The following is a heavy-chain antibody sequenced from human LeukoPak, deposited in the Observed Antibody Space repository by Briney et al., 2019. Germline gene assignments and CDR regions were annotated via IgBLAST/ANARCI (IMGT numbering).Heavy chain of an antibody. J-gene: IGHJ3*02. Sequence: GGSLRLSCAASGFTFSDYYMSWIRQAPGKGLEWVSYISSSGSTIYYADSVKGRFTISRDNAKNSLYLQMNSLRAEDTAVYYCARDLTVTTKADAFDIWGQGTMVTVSS. CDR3: ARDLTVTTKADAFDI. CDR1: GFTFSDYY. V-gene: IGHV3-11*01. CDR2: ISSSGSTI. D-gene: IGHD4-17*01.